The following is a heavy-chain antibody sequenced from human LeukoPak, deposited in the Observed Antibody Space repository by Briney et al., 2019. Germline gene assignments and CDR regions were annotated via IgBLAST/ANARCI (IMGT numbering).Heavy chain of an antibody. CDR3: AGGQGWHFDL. V-gene: IGHV3-7*01. CDR2: IKHDGTEE. J-gene: IGHJ2*01. Sequence: GGSLRLSCTASGFTMSGIHMNWVRQAPGKGLEWVADIKHDGTEEHYVASVKGRFTISRDNAKLYLQMNSLRAEDTAMYYCAGGQGWHFDLWGRGTLITVSS. D-gene: IGHD2-15*01. CDR1: GFTMSGIH.